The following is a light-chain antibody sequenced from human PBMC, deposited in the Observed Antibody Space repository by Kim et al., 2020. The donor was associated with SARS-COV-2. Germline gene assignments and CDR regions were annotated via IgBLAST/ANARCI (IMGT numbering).Light chain of an antibody. CDR3: QQYGSSRGT. V-gene: IGKV3-20*01. Sequence: LSPGERSTLSCRASQSVARNYFAWYQQNPGQPPRLLIYGVSTRATDIPDRFSGSGSGTDFTLIINRLEPEDVAVYYCQQYGSSRGTFGQGTKLEI. CDR2: GVS. J-gene: IGKJ2*01. CDR1: QSVARNY.